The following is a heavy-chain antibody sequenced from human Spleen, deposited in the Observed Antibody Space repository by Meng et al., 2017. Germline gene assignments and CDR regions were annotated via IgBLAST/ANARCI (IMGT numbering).Heavy chain of an antibody. CDR3: SGHIDY. V-gene: IGHV3-15*01. CDR2: IKIKPDGEPI. D-gene: IGHD5-12*01. Sequence: SLMISCEGSGFTFSNAYMTWVRQVPGKRLEWVGRIKIKPDGEPIDYGTPVKGRFANSRDDPKNTVYMQMNSVKTEDNAVYYCSGHIDYWGQGTLVTVSS. CDR1: GFTFSNAY. J-gene: IGHJ4*02.